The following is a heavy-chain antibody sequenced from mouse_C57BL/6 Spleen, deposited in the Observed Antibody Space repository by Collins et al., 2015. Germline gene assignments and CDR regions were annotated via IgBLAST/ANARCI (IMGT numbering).Heavy chain of an antibody. CDR1: GYTFTDYY. CDR2: INPNNGGT. D-gene: IGHD2-5*01. CDR3: ARPHSNYAMDY. J-gene: IGHJ4*01. V-gene: IGHV1-26*01. Sequence: EVQLQQSGPELVKPGASVKISCKASGYTFTDYYMNWVKQSHGKSLEWIGDINPNNGGTSYNQKFKGKATLTVDKSSSTAYMELRSLTSEDSAVYYCARPHSNYAMDYWGQGTSVTVSS.